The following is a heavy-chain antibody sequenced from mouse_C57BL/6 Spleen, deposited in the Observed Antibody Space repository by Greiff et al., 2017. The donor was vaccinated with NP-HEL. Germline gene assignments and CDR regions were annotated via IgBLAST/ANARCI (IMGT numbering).Heavy chain of an antibody. D-gene: IGHD1-1*01. V-gene: IGHV5-17*01. CDR1: GFTFSDYG. CDR2: ISSGSSTI. J-gene: IGHJ3*01. CDR3: ARDSHYYYGSSSWFAC. Sequence: EVKLVESGGGLVKPGGSLKLSCAASGFTFSDYGMHWVRQAPEKGLEWVAYISSGSSTIYYADTVKGRFTISRDNAKNTLFLQMTSQRSEDTAMYYCARDSHYYYGSSSWFACWGQGTLVTVSA.